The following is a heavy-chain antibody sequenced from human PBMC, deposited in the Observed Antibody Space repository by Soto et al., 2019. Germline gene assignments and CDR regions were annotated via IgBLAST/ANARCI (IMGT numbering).Heavy chain of an antibody. D-gene: IGHD3-3*01. V-gene: IGHV1-2*02. J-gene: IGHJ3*02. CDR2: INPATGAA. Sequence: QLHLVQSGAVVKKPGASVTVSCSASGYPVTAYYMHWVRQAPGRGLEWMGGINPATGAAKYTQTFQGRVTLTRDSSTSTVFNGLSGLTSEDTAVFFSATGGGVGVAGSAAFDMWGQGTLVNVSS. CDR1: GYPVTAYY. CDR3: ATGGGVGVAGSAAFDM.